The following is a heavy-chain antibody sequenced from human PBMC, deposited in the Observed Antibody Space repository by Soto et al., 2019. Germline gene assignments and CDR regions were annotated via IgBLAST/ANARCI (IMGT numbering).Heavy chain of an antibody. J-gene: IGHJ5*02. CDR2: NYSGGST. D-gene: IGHD1-26*01. CDR3: ARHLHTRGTVGATSPLDP. Sequence: DVQLVESGGGLVQPGGSLRLSCAISGFSVSSNYLSWVRQAPGKGLEWVSGNYSGGSTYYADSVQGRFTISRDKSNNTLYLQLSRVRAEDTAVYFCARHLHTRGTVGATSPLDPWGQGTQVTVSS. CDR1: GFSVSSNY. V-gene: IGHV3-53*01.